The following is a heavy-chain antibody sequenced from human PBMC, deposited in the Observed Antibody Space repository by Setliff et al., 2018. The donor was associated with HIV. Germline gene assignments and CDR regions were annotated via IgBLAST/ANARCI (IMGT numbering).Heavy chain of an antibody. Sequence: PSETLSLTCAVYGGSFSGYYWSWIRQPPGKGLEWIGEINHSGGTNYNPSLKSRVTISVDTSKNQFSLKLSSVTAADTAVYYCARDRYTWNYGKNYMDVWGKGTTVTVSS. CDR3: ARDRYTWNYGKNYMDV. D-gene: IGHD1-7*01. CDR2: INHSGGT. CDR1: GGSFSGYY. V-gene: IGHV4-34*01. J-gene: IGHJ6*03.